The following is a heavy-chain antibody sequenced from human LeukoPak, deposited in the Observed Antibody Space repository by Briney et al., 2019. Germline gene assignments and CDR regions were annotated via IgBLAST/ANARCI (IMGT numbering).Heavy chain of an antibody. CDR3: ARNRGRPYYYYMDV. J-gene: IGHJ6*03. Sequence: PSETLSLTCTVSGGSISSYYWSWIRQPAGKGLDWIGYMYSGGTTKYSPSLKSRVTISVDTSKNQFSLKLSSVTAADTAVYYCARNRGRPYYYYMDVWGKGTTVTVSS. CDR1: GGSISSYY. V-gene: IGHV4-59*01. D-gene: IGHD3-10*01. CDR2: MYSGGTT.